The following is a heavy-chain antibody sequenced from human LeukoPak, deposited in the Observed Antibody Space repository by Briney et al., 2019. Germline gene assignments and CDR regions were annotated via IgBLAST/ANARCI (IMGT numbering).Heavy chain of an antibody. CDR1: GYTFTSYG. Sequence: ASVKVSCKASGYTFTSYGISWVRQAPGQGLEWMGWISAYNGNTNYAQKLQGRVTMTTDTSTSTAYMELRSLRSDDTAVYYCAREAIITMVRGVKDYWGQGTLVTVSS. D-gene: IGHD3-10*01. V-gene: IGHV1-18*01. J-gene: IGHJ4*02. CDR3: AREAIITMVRGVKDY. CDR2: ISAYNGNT.